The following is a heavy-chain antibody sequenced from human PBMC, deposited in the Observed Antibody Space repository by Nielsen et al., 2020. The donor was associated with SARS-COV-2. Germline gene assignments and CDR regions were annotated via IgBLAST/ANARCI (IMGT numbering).Heavy chain of an antibody. D-gene: IGHD3/OR15-3a*01. V-gene: IGHV1-18*04. CDR1: GYTFTDYY. CDR3: ARDHLGLYFFDY. CDR2: ISPYSGNT. Sequence: ASVKVSCKASGYTFTDYYIHWVRQAPGQGLEWMGRISPYSGNTKYAQKLQGRVAMTTDTPTSTVYMELRSLRSDDTAVYYCARDHLGLYFFDYWGQGTLVTVSS. J-gene: IGHJ4*02.